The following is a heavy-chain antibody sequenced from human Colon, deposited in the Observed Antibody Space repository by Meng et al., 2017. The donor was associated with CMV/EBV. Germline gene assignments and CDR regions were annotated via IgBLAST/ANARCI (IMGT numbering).Heavy chain of an antibody. CDR3: ASYTWTQLCI. D-gene: IGHD5-18*01. J-gene: IGHJ4*02. Sequence: GESLKISCAASGFTFSTYSMNWVRQAPGKGLEWVSSISSGSSDIYYADSVKGRVTISRDNAKNSLYPQMNRLRAEDTAVYYCASYTWTQLCIWGQGTLVTVSS. CDR1: GFTFSTYS. CDR2: ISSGSSDI. V-gene: IGHV3-21*01.